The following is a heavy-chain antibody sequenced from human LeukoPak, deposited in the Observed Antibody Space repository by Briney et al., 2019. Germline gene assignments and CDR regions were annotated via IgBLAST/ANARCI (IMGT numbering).Heavy chain of an antibody. J-gene: IGHJ3*02. CDR1: GFTFSDYY. Sequence: GGSLRLSCAASGFTFSDYYMSWIRQAPGKGLAWVSYISSSGSTIYYADSVKGRFTISRDNAKNSLYLQMNSLRAEDTAVYYCARGLLLRTERQAFDIWGQGTMVTVSS. CDR3: ARGLLLRTERQAFDI. CDR2: ISSSGSTI. D-gene: IGHD3-10*01. V-gene: IGHV3-11*01.